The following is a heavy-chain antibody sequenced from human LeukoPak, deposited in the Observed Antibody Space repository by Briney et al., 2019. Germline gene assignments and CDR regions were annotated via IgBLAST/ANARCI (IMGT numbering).Heavy chain of an antibody. Sequence: PSETLSLTCTVSNDSIISSIYSWGWVRQPPGKGLEWIATIYDSGISYYNPSLESRVTISVDTSKNQFSLKLSSVTAADTAVYYCARGPGVDSSSVFAFDIWGQGTMVTVSS. CDR1: NDSIISSIYS. CDR3: ARGPGVDSSSVFAFDI. D-gene: IGHD6-6*01. V-gene: IGHV4-39*01. CDR2: IYDSGIS. J-gene: IGHJ3*02.